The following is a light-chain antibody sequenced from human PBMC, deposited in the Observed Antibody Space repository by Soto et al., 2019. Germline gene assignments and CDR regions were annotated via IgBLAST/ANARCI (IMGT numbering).Light chain of an antibody. CDR1: QSVGSS. CDR3: LQYNNWPAYT. CDR2: GAS. Sequence: EMVLTQSPVTLSVSPGEGATLSCRASQSVGSSLAWYQQKPGQPPRILIFGASTRVTGVPARFSGSGSGTEFTLTITSLQSDDFAVYYCLQYNNWPAYTFGQGTKVDIK. J-gene: IGKJ2*01. V-gene: IGKV3-15*01.